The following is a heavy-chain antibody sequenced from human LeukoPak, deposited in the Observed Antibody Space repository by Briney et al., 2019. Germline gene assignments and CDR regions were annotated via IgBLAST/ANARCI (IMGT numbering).Heavy chain of an antibody. CDR2: ISSSSSYI. J-gene: IGHJ4*02. CDR3: ARFSIAAARSFLDH. V-gene: IGHV3-21*01. Sequence: PGGSPRLSRAASGFTFSSYSMNWVRQAPGKGLEWVSSISSSSSYIYYADSVKGRFTISRDNAKNSLFLQMNSLRAEDTAVYYCARFSIAAARSFLDHWGQGALVTVSS. D-gene: IGHD6-13*01. CDR1: GFTFSSYS.